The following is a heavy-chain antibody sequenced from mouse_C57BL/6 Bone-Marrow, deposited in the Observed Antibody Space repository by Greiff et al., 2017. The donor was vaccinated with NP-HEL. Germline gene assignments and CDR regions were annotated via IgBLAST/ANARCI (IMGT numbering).Heavy chain of an antibody. V-gene: IGHV1-81*01. D-gene: IGHD1-1*01. J-gene: IGHJ3*01. Sequence: VQLQQSGAELARPGASVKLSCKASGYTFTRYGISWVKQRTGQGLEWIGEIYPRSGNTYSNEKFKGQATLTAAPSPSPAYIGLHSLTAEGSAVYFCARRDYCSSYAWFSYWGQGTLVTVSA. CDR3: ARRDYCSSYAWFSY. CDR2: IYPRSGNT. CDR1: GYTFTRYG.